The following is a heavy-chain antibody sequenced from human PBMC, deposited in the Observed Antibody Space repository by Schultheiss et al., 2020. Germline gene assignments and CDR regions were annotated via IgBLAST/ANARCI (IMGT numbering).Heavy chain of an antibody. CDR3: ARGGYGDYYFDY. D-gene: IGHD4-17*01. CDR1: GFTVSSNY. CDR2: ISYDGSNK. V-gene: IGHV3-30*03. Sequence: GGSLRLSCAASGFTVSSNYMSWVRQAPGKGLEWVAVISYDGSNKYYADSVKGRFTISRDNSKNTLYLQMNSLRAEDTAVYFCARGGYGDYYFDYWGQGTLVTVSS. J-gene: IGHJ4*02.